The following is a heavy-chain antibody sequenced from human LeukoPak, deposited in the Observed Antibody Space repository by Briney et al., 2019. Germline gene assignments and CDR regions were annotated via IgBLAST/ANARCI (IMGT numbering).Heavy chain of an antibody. V-gene: IGHV3-11*01. Sequence: PGGSLRLSCAASGFTFSDYYMSWIRQAPGKGLEWVSYISSSGSTIYYADSVKGRFTISRDNAKNSLYLQMNSLRAEDTAVYYCARLVATYYYYYMDVWGKGTTVTVSS. CDR2: ISSSGSTI. D-gene: IGHD5-12*01. CDR3: ARLVATYYYYYMDV. J-gene: IGHJ6*03. CDR1: GFTFSDYY.